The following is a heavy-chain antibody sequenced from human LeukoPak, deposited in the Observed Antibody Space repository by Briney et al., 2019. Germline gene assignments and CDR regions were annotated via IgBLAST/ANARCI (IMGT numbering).Heavy chain of an antibody. V-gene: IGHV4-59*01. Sequence: SETLSLTCTVSGGSISSYYWSWIRQPPGKGLEWIGYIYYSGSTNYNPSLKSRVTISVYTSKNQFSLKLSSVTAADTAVYYCAGRTYYYDSSGYYDGDYWGQGTLVTVSS. D-gene: IGHD3-22*01. CDR2: IYYSGST. CDR1: GGSISSYY. J-gene: IGHJ4*02. CDR3: AGRTYYYDSSGYYDGDY.